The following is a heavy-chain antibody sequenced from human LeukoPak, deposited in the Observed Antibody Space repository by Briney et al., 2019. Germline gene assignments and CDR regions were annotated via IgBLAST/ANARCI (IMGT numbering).Heavy chain of an antibody. Sequence: GGSLRLSCAASGFTFSSYAMTWVRQAPGKGLEWVSSISGNGGSTYYADSVKGRFTISRDNIKNTLYLQMNSLRAEDTAVYYCAKDYEPLVGVHRWGDWFDPWGQGTLVTVSS. V-gene: IGHV3-23*01. D-gene: IGHD1-26*01. CDR1: GFTFSSYA. CDR3: AKDYEPLVGVHRWGDWFDP. CDR2: ISGNGGST. J-gene: IGHJ5*02.